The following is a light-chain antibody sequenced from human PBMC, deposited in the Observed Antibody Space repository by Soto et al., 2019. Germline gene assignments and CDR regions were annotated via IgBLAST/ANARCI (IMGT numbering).Light chain of an antibody. V-gene: IGKV1-5*03. CDR3: QQYNTYPWT. CDR1: RGISRL. J-gene: IGKJ1*01. Sequence: DIQMTRSPSPWSAPVGDRVTTSCRTSRGISRLLAWNQKKPGKAPKVLIYKASSLESGVPSRFSGSGSGTEFTLTISSLQPDDFATYYCQQYNTYPWTFGQGTKVEIK. CDR2: KAS.